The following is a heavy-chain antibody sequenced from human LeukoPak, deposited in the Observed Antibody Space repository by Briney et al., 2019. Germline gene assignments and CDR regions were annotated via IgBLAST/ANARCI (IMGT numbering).Heavy chain of an antibody. V-gene: IGHV3-48*03. CDR3: ARENTPMARNWFDP. CDR1: GFTFSSYE. CDR2: ISSSGSTI. D-gene: IGHD5-18*01. Sequence: PGGSLRLSCAASGFTFSSYEMNWVRPAPGKGLEWVSYISSSGSTIYDADSVKGRFTISRDNAKNSLYLQMNSLRAEDTAVYYCARENTPMARNWFDPWGQGTLVTVSS. J-gene: IGHJ5*02.